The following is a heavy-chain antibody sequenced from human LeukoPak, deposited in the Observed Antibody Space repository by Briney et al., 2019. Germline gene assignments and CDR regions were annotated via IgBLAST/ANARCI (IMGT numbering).Heavy chain of an antibody. CDR2: MYTGGGR. CDR3: TRGQSYCGADCYSD. V-gene: IGHV3-66*01. J-gene: IGHJ4*02. D-gene: IGHD2-21*02. CDR1: GFTVSNYY. Sequence: PGGSLRLSCAASGFTVSNYYMSWVRQPPGKGLEWVSVMYTGGGRYYGDSVKGRSTISRDNSKNTFFLQMNSLRVEDTALYYCTRGQSYCGADCYSDWGQGTLVTVSS.